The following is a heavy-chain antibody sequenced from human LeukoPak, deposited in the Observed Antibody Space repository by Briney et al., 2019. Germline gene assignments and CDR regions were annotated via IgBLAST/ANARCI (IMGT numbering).Heavy chain of an antibody. CDR3: AKPGGLVGPKGGAFDI. D-gene: IGHD1-26*01. J-gene: IGHJ3*02. CDR1: GFTLSSYA. Sequence: GGSLRLSCAASGFTLSSYALSWVRQAPGKGLEWVSGVTGSGGSTYYADSVKGRFTISRDNSKNALYLQMNSLRAEDTAVYYCAKPGGLVGPKGGAFDIWGQGTMVTVSS. CDR2: VTGSGGST. V-gene: IGHV3-23*01.